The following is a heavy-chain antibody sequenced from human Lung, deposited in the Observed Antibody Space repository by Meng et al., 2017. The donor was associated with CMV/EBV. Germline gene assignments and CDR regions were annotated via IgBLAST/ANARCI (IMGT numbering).Heavy chain of an antibody. CDR3: ARVYCSGGSCYSPVDY. Sequence: ASVXVSXXASGYTFSDYGIGWVRQAPGQGLEWMGWINSYSGHTNYAQKLQGRVTMTTDTSTSSAYMELRSLRSDDTAVYYCARVYCSGGSCYSPVDYWGQRTLVTVSS. V-gene: IGHV1-18*01. D-gene: IGHD2-15*01. CDR1: GYTFSDYG. J-gene: IGHJ4*02. CDR2: INSYSGHT.